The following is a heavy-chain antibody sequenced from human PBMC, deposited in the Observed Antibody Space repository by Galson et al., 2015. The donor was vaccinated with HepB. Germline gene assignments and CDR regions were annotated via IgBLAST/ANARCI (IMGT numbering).Heavy chain of an antibody. V-gene: IGHV4-39*01. CDR3: ELGWFGELSRMFDI. J-gene: IGHJ3*02. Sequence: SETLSLTCTVSGGSISSSSYYWGWIRQPPGKGLEWIGSIYYSGSTYYNPSLKSRVTISVDTSKNQFSLKLSSVTAADTAVYYCELGWFGELSRMFDIWGQGTMVTVSS. CDR1: GGSISSSSYY. D-gene: IGHD3-10*01. CDR2: IYYSGST.